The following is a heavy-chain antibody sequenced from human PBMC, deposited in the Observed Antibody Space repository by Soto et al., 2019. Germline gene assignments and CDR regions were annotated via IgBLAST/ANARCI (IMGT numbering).Heavy chain of an antibody. J-gene: IGHJ5*02. V-gene: IGHV1-2*02. Sequence: ASVKVSCKASGLSFIDYYMHWLRQAPGQGIEWMGWINPKSGVTSDAQKFQGRVTMTRDPSITTAYMEMRSLRSDDTAVYYCARCDVNWFDPWGQGTPLSVSS. D-gene: IGHD2-21*02. CDR3: ARCDVNWFDP. CDR2: INPKSGVT. CDR1: GLSFIDYY.